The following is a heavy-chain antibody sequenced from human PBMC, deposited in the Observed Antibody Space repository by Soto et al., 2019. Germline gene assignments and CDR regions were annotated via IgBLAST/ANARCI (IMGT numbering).Heavy chain of an antibody. CDR1: GYTFSTYD. CDR2: ISTYNGNT. CDR3: ARDPYHVLMVNAPNLYGMDV. J-gene: IGHJ6*02. D-gene: IGHD2-8*01. Sequence: QVQLVQSGAEVKKPGASVKVSCKASGYTFSTYDISWVRQAPGQGLEGMGRISTYNGNTNYPQSLQGRLTMTTDTSTTTAYMELRSLRSDDTAVYYCARDPYHVLMVNAPNLYGMDVWGQGTKVTVSS. V-gene: IGHV1-18*01.